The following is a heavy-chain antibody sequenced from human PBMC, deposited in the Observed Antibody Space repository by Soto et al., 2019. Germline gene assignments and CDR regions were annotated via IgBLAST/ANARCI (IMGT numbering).Heavy chain of an antibody. V-gene: IGHV3-30-3*01. CDR1: GFTFSSYA. CDR3: ARTMAVTGPYYFDC. Sequence: VQLVESGGGLVQPGGSLRLSCAASGFTFSSYAMHWVRQAPGRGLEWMAVISYDGNIIHYADSVKGRFIISRDNSKNALSLQMNSLRTEDTAVYYCARTMAVTGPYYFDCWGRGTLVTVSS. J-gene: IGHJ4*02. CDR2: ISYDGNII. D-gene: IGHD6-19*01.